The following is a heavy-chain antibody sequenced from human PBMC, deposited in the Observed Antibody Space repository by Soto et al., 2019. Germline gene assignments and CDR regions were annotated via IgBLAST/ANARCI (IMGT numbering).Heavy chain of an antibody. V-gene: IGHV3-7*04. CDR3: ARDWYMDY. D-gene: IGHD1-20*01. Sequence: VQLVESGRGLVQPGESLRLSCAASGFTFSNHWINWIRQTPGRGLEWLAVIKQDGSEKYYVDSVKGRFTVSRDNAMNSAYLQMNSLRVDDTAVYYCARDWYMDYWGQGTLVIVSS. CDR2: IKQDGSEK. CDR1: GFTFSNHW. J-gene: IGHJ4*02.